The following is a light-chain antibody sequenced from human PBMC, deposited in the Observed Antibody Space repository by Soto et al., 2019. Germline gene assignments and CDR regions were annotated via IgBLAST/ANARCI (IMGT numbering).Light chain of an antibody. J-gene: IGKJ1*01. CDR3: QQDASSPWT. V-gene: IGKV3-20*01. CDR2: LAS. Sequence: EIVLTQSPGTLSLSPGARATLSCRASQSLASNYLAWYQQKTGQNPRLLIYLASSRAPGIPDRFSGRGSGTDFTLTISRVEPEDFAVYYCQQDASSPWTFGQGTKVDSK. CDR1: QSLASNY.